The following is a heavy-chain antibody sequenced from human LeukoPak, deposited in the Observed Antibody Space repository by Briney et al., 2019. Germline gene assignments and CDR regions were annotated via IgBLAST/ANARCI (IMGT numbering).Heavy chain of an antibody. CDR3: ARDNYGPGSYRGDY. Sequence: GASVKVSCKASGGTFSSYAISWVRQAPGQGLEWMGGIIPIFGTANYAQKFQGRVTITTDESTSTAYMELSSLRSDDTAIYYCARDNYGPGSYRGDYWGQGTQVTVSS. D-gene: IGHD3-10*01. CDR2: IIPIFGTA. CDR1: GGTFSSYA. J-gene: IGHJ4*02. V-gene: IGHV1-69*05.